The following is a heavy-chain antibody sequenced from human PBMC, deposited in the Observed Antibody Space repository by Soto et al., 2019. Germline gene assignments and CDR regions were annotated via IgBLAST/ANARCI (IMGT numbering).Heavy chain of an antibody. Sequence: GGSLRLSCAASGFTFSTYAMNWASQAPGKGLEWVSGISVSGGTTDYADSVKGRLTISRDNSKNMLYLQMNSLRAEDTAVYYCAKRGGGCSVGRCYGGFDYWGQGVLVTVSS. V-gene: IGHV3-23*01. D-gene: IGHD2-15*01. J-gene: IGHJ4*02. CDR1: GFTFSTYA. CDR2: ISVSGGTT. CDR3: AKRGGGCSVGRCYGGFDY.